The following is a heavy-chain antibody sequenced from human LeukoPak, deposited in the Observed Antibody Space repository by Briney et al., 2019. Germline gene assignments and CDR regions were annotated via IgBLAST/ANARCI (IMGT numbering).Heavy chain of an antibody. CDR2: IYTSGST. V-gene: IGHV4-61*02. J-gene: IGHJ3*02. D-gene: IGHD1-26*01. CDR3: ARYIVSYPHDAFDI. CDR1: GGSVRSGSYY. Sequence: PSQTLSLTCTVSGGSVRSGSYYWSWIRQPAGKGLEWIGRIYTSGSTNYNPSLKSRVTISVDTSKNQFSLKLSSVTAADTAFYYCARYIVSYPHDAFDIWGQGTMVTVSS.